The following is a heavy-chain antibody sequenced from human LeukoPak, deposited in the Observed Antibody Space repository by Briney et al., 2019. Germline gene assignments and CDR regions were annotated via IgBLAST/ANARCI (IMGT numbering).Heavy chain of an antibody. CDR2: IYYSGST. V-gene: IGHV4-31*03. D-gene: IGHD6-6*01. CDR1: GGSISSGGYY. CDR3: AREYSSSPSPYYYYMDV. Sequence: SQTLSLTCTVSGGSISSGGYYWSWIRQHPGKGLEWIGYIYYSGSTYYNPSLKSRVTISVDTSKNQFSLKLSSVTAADTAVYYCAREYSSSPSPYYYYMDVWGKGTTVTVSS. J-gene: IGHJ6*03.